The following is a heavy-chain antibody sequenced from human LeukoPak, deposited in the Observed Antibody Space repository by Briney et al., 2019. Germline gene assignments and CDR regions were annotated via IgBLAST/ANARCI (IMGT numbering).Heavy chain of an antibody. D-gene: IGHD3-22*01. CDR2: FDPEDGET. CDR1: GYTLTELS. CDR3: ATKFSYESSGYYYRNWFDP. J-gene: IGHJ5*02. V-gene: IGHV1-24*01. Sequence: ASVKVSCKVSGYTLTELSMHRVRQAPGKGLEWMGGFDPEDGETIYAQKFQGRVTMTEDTSTDTAYMELSSLRSEDTAVYYYATKFSYESSGYYYRNWFDPWGQGTLVTVSS.